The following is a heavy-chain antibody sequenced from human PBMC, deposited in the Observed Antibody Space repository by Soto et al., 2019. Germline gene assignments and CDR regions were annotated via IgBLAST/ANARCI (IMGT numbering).Heavy chain of an antibody. J-gene: IGHJ3*01. CDR1: GFSFSIYY. D-gene: IGHD6-19*01. CDR2: INNRGDAI. Sequence: QVQLVESGGGLVKPGGSLRLSCAASGFSFSIYYMTWIRQVPGRGLECISYINNRGDAIYYADSVKGRFTISRDDAKSSLFLQMDTLRAEDTAVYYCARDRAGTRTLPHKTFDLWGQGTMVTVAS. V-gene: IGHV3-11*01. CDR3: ARDRAGTRTLPHKTFDL.